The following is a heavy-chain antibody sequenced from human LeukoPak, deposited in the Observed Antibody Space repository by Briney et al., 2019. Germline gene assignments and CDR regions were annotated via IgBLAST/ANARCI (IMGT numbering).Heavy chain of an antibody. Sequence: GGSLRLSCAASGFTFSRYWMTWVRQAPGKGLEWVATIRQGGTEKYYVDSVKGRFIVSRDNAKNSLYLQMNGLRVEDTAVYHCVRDVDGRAIITGAFDIWGQGTMVAVSS. V-gene: IGHV3-7*01. CDR2: IRQGGTEK. J-gene: IGHJ3*02. CDR3: VRDVDGRAIITGAFDI. CDR1: GFTFSRYW. D-gene: IGHD5-24*01.